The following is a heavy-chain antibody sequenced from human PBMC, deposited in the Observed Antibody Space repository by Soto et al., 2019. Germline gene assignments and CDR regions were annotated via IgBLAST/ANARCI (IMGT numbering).Heavy chain of an antibody. J-gene: IGHJ5*02. V-gene: IGHV3-74*01. CDR2: ISSDGTST. D-gene: IGHD3-9*01. Sequence: EVQLVESGGGLVQPGGSLRLSCVASGFSFNNFWMHWVRQAPGKGLVWVSRISSDGTSTSYADFVKGRFTISRDNAKSTLYLEMNGLRAEDTAGYSFAKAGYFEEFDPWGQGTLVTVSS. CDR3: AKAGYFEEFDP. CDR1: GFSFNNFW.